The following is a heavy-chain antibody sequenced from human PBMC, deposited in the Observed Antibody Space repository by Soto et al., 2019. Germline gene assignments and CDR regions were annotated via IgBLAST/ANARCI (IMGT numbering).Heavy chain of an antibody. CDR1: GGTFSSYA. D-gene: IGHD3-3*01. V-gene: IGHV1-69*06. J-gene: IGHJ4*02. CDR2: IIPIFDTA. CDR3: ARDRSNFWSGYYPEYYFDY. Sequence: QVQLVQSGAEVKKPGSSVKVSCKASGGTFSSYAISWVRQAPGQGLEWMGGIIPIFDTANYAQKFQGRVTITADKSTSTAYMELSSLRSEDTAVYYCARDRSNFWSGYYPEYYFDYWGQGTLVTVSS.